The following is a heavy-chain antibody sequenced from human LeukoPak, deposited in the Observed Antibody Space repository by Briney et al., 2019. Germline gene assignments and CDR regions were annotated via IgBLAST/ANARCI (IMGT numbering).Heavy chain of an antibody. Sequence: TSETLSLTCTVSGGSITSNYWSWIRQPPGKGLEWIGYAYYNGRANYNPSLKSRLTISVDTSKNQFSLNLSSVTAADTAVYYCARHGTVTHRFDYWGQGTLVTVSS. D-gene: IGHD4-17*01. CDR1: GGSITSNY. J-gene: IGHJ4*02. V-gene: IGHV4-59*01. CDR3: ARHGTVTHRFDY. CDR2: AYYNGRA.